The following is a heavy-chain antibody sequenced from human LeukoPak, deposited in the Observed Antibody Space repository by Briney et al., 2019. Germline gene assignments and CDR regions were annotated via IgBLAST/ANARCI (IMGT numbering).Heavy chain of an antibody. CDR2: INHSGST. CDR3: ARPNQSPYYYGMDV. CDR1: GGSFSGYY. Sequence: SETLSLTCAVYGGSFSGYYWSWIRQPPGKGLEWIGEINHSGSTNYNPSLKSRVTISVDTSKNQLSLKLSSVTAADTAVYYCARPNQSPYYYGMDVWGQGTTVTVSS. V-gene: IGHV4-34*01. J-gene: IGHJ6*02.